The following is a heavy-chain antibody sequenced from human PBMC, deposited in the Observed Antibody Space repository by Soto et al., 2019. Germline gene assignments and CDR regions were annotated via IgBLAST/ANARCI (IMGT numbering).Heavy chain of an antibody. D-gene: IGHD2-15*01. CDR3: ARAAATGHPVVPDY. J-gene: IGHJ4*02. V-gene: IGHV4-31*11. CDR2: IYYSGIT. CDR1: GDSISSGGYY. Sequence: QVHLQESGPGLVKPSQTLSLTCAVSGDSISSGGYYWNWIRQHPGKGLEWIGYIYYSGITQYNPSLKSRVTISVDASKHQISLKVSSVTAADTAVYYCARAAATGHPVVPDYWGQGTLVTVSS.